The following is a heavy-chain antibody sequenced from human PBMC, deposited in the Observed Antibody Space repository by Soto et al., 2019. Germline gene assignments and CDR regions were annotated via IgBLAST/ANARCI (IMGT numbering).Heavy chain of an antibody. CDR2: ISSGSTNI. Sequence: QVHLVESGGGLVKPGGSLRLSCAASGFTFSDFYMSLIRQAPGKGLEWISYISSGSTNIVYADSVTGRFTVSRDNSKNSVYLQKDSLRAEDTAVYYCARDRNAAGSDYWGQGTLVTVSS. CDR1: GFTFSDFY. D-gene: IGHD6-25*01. CDR3: ARDRNAAGSDY. V-gene: IGHV3-11*01. J-gene: IGHJ4*02.